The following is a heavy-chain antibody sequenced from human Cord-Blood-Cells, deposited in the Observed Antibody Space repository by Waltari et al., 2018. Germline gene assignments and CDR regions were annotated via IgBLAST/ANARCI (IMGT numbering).Heavy chain of an antibody. D-gene: IGHD6-13*01. V-gene: IGHV3-9*01. CDR2: IMWNSGSI. Sequence: VQLVESGGGLVQPGRSLRRSCAASGLTFYDYAMHWVRQASGKGMEWVSGIMWNSGSIGYADSVKGRFTISRDNDKNSLYRQMNSLRAEDTALYYCAKDVTRAGFDAFDIWGQGTMVTVSS. CDR1: GLTFYDYA. J-gene: IGHJ3*02. CDR3: AKDVTRAGFDAFDI.